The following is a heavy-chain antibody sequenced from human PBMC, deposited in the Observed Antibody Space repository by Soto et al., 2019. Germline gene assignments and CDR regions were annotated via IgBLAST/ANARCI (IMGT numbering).Heavy chain of an antibody. J-gene: IGHJ6*02. V-gene: IGHV5-51*01. Sequence: PGESLKISCKGSGYSFTSYWIGWVRQMPGKGLEWMGIIYPGDSDTRYSPSFQGQVTISADKSISTAYLQWSSLKASDTAMYYCARHKVDFWSGYSADYYYYGMDVWGQGTTVTVSS. CDR1: GYSFTSYW. D-gene: IGHD3-3*01. CDR3: ARHKVDFWSGYSADYYYYGMDV. CDR2: IYPGDSDT.